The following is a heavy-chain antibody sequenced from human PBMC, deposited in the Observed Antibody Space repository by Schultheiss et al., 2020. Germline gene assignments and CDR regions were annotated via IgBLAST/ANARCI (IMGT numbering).Heavy chain of an antibody. V-gene: IGHV1-18*01. CDR2: ISAYNGNT. CDR3: ARDGSGYVIDY. Sequence: ASVKVSCKASGCTFSNYAITWVRQAPGPGLEWMGWISAYNGNTNYTQKLQGRVTMTTDTSTSTAYMELRSLRSDDTAVYYCARDGSGYVIDYWGQGTLVTVSS. CDR1: GCTFSNYA. J-gene: IGHJ4*02. D-gene: IGHD5-12*01.